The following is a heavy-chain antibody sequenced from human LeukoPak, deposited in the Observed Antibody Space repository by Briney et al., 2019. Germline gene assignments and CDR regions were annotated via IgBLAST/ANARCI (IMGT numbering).Heavy chain of an antibody. J-gene: IGHJ4*02. Sequence: GRSLRLSCAASGFTFDDYAMHWVRQAPGKGLEWVSGISWNSGSIGYADSVKGRFTISRDNSKNTLYLQMGSLRAEDMAVYYCAVMVRGVICWGQGTLVTVSS. CDR3: AVMVRGVIC. V-gene: IGHV3-9*03. CDR2: ISWNSGSI. D-gene: IGHD3-10*01. CDR1: GFTFDDYA.